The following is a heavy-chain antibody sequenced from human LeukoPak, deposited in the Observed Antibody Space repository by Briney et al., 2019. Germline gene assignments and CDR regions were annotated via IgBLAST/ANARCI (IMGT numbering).Heavy chain of an antibody. Sequence: PGGSLRLSCAASGFTFSSYGMHWVRQAPGKGLEWVAVISYDGSNKYYADSVKGRFTISRDNSKNTLYLQMNSLRAEDTAVYYCARDSDYGDYDNWFDPWGQGTLVTVSS. CDR3: ARDSDYGDYDNWFDP. V-gene: IGHV3-30*03. CDR1: GFTFSSYG. CDR2: ISYDGSNK. J-gene: IGHJ5*02. D-gene: IGHD4-17*01.